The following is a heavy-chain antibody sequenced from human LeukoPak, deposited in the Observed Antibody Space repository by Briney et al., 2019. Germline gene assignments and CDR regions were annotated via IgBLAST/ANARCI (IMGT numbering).Heavy chain of an antibody. J-gene: IGHJ4*02. D-gene: IGHD5-18*01. Sequence: GGSLRLSCAASGFTFSNYGMHWVRQAPGKGLEWVAVISYDGSNEYYADSAKGRFTISRDNSNNALYLQMNSLRTEDTAVYYCARGAGGYSYGPGGYWGQGTLVTVSS. V-gene: IGHV3-30*03. CDR2: ISYDGSNE. CDR3: ARGAGGYSYGPGGY. CDR1: GFTFSNYG.